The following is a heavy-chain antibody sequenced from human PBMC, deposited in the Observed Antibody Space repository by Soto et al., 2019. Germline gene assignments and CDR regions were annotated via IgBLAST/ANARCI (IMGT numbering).Heavy chain of an antibody. D-gene: IGHD6-19*01. J-gene: IGHJ6*02. CDR2: ISYSGST. V-gene: IGHV4-31*03. Sequence: QVQLQESGPGLVKPSQTLSLTCTVSGGSISSGGYYWSWIRQHPGKGLEWIGYISYSGSTYYNPSLKSRVTMTVDTSKNQFSLKLGSVTAADTAVYYCARDQCIQEGALDFWGQGTTVTVS. CDR1: GGSISSGGYY. CDR3: ARDQCIQEGALDF.